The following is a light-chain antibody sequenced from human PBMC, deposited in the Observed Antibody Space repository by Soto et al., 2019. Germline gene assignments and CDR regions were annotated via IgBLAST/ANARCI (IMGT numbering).Light chain of an antibody. J-gene: IGKJ3*01. CDR3: QQRSNWLIT. V-gene: IGKV3-11*01. Sequence: EIVLTQSPATLSLSPGERANLSCRASQSVSSYLAWYQQKPGQAPRLLIYDASNRATGIPARFSGSGSGTDFTLTISSLEPEDFAVYYCQQRSNWLITFGPGTKVDIK. CDR2: DAS. CDR1: QSVSSY.